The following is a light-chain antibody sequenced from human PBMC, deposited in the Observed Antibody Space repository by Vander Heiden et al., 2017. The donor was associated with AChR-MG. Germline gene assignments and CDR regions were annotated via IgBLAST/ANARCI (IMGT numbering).Light chain of an antibody. CDR3: QQRSNGPLSFT. V-gene: IGKV3-11*01. CDR1: QSVSSY. Sequence: EIVLTQSPATLSLSPGERATLSCRASQSVSSYLAWYQQKPGQAPRLLIYDASNRATGIKARFSGSGYGTDFTLTISSLEPEDFAVYYCQQRSNGPLSFTFGHGTKVDIK. CDR2: DAS. J-gene: IGKJ3*01.